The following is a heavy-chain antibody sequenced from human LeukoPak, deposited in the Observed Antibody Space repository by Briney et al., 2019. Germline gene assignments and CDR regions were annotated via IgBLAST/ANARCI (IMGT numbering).Heavy chain of an antibody. CDR1: GYSFTTYY. CDR3: AREIVVVPSAMGFDP. D-gene: IGHD2-2*01. CDR2: INPSGGST. V-gene: IGHV1-46*01. Sequence: ASVKVSCKASGYSFTTYYIHWVRQAPGQGLEWMGVINPSGGSTSFAQKFLARLTMTRDTSTSTVYMELSGLSSEDTAVYYCAREIVVVPSAMGFDPWGQGTLVTVSS. J-gene: IGHJ5*02.